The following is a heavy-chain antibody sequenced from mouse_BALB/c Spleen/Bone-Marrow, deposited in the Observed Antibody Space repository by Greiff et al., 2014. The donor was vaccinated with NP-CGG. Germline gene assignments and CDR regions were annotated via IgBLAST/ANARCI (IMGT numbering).Heavy chain of an antibody. D-gene: IGHD3-1*01. CDR3: TRGLRAWLAY. Sequence: QVQLQQSGAELVKPGASVKLSCKASGYTFTSYYMYWVKQRPGQGLEWIGGINPSNGGTNSNEKFKSKAALTVDKSSSTAYMQLSSLTSEDSAVYYCTRGLRAWLAYWGQGTLVTVSA. V-gene: IGHV1S81*02. CDR1: GYTFTSYY. CDR2: INPSNGGT. J-gene: IGHJ3*01.